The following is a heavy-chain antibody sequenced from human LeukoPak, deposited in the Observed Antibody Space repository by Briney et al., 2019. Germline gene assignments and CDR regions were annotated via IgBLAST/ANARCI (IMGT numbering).Heavy chain of an antibody. CDR1: GFTFSSYD. CDR3: AKGGYCSSTSCYPSTLFDY. D-gene: IGHD2-2*01. V-gene: IGHV3-23*01. Sequence: GGSLRLSCAASGFTFSSYDMSWVRQAPGKGLEWVSAISGSGGSTYYADSVKGRFTISRDNSKNTLYLQMNSLRAEDTAVYYCAKGGYCSSTSCYPSTLFDYWGQGTLVTVSS. CDR2: ISGSGGST. J-gene: IGHJ4*02.